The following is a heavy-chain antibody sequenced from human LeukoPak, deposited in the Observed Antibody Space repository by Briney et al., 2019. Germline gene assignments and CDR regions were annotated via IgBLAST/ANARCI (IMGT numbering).Heavy chain of an antibody. J-gene: IGHJ4*02. CDR3: AREADSGSYLVSDY. CDR2: ISSSSSTI. CDR1: GFTFSSYS. Sequence: PGGSLRLSCAASGFTFSSYSMNWVRQAPGKGLEWVSYISSSSSTIYYADSVKGRFTISRDNAKNSLYLQMNSLRAEDTAVYYCAREADSGSYLVSDYWGQGTLVTVSS. D-gene: IGHD1-26*01. V-gene: IGHV3-48*04.